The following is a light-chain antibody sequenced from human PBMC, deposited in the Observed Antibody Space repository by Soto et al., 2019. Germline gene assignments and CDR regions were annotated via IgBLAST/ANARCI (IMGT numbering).Light chain of an antibody. J-gene: IGKJ5*01. CDR3: QQYGSSPT. Sequence: EIVLTQSPGTLSLSPGERATLSCRAGQSVSSYLAWYQQKPGQAPRLLIYDASNRATGITARFSGSGSGTDFTLTIGRLEPEDFAVYYCQQYGSSPTFGEGTRLEIK. CDR1: QSVSSY. CDR2: DAS. V-gene: IGKV3-20*01.